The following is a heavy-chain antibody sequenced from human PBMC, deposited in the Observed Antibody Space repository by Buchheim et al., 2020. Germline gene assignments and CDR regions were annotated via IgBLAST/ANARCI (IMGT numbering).Heavy chain of an antibody. Sequence: QVQLQQWGAGLLKPSETLSLTCAVYGGSFSGYYWSWIRQPPGKGLEWIGEINHSGSTNYNPYIKSRVTISVDTSKNQFSLKLSSVTAADTAVYYCARDRGYYDSSGTFDYWGQGTL. V-gene: IGHV4-34*01. J-gene: IGHJ4*02. CDR3: ARDRGYYDSSGTFDY. CDR1: GGSFSGYY. CDR2: INHSGST. D-gene: IGHD3-22*01.